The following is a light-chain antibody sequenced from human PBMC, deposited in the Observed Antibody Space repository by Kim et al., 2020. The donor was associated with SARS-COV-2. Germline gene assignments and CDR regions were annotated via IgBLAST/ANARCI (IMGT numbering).Light chain of an antibody. CDR1: QGINRD. CDR3: QKYNSAPWT. CDR2: GAS. V-gene: IGKV1-27*01. J-gene: IGKJ1*01. Sequence: AAVGDGVTITGRASQGINRDLALDQQRPGNVPKLLIYGASTLQSGVPSRFSGGGSGTDFTLTISGLQPEDVATYYCQKYNSAPWTFGQGTKVDIK.